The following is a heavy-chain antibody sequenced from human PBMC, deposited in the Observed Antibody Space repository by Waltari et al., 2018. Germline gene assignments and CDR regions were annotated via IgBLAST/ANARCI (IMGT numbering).Heavy chain of an antibody. Sequence: EVRLVESGGGLVQPGGSLRLSCTASGFDFSNQWMSWVRQAPGKGAGWVANIRPEDSEGFYVDSVKGRFTISRDNAQKSLYLQMNSLRVEDTALYYCARDWAYGFDVWGQGTTVSVSS. CDR2: IRPEDSEG. CDR3: ARDWAYGFDV. D-gene: IGHD7-27*01. J-gene: IGHJ3*01. CDR1: GFDFSNQW. V-gene: IGHV3-7*01.